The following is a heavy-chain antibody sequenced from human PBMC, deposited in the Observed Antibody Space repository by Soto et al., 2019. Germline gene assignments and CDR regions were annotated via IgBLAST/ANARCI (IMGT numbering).Heavy chain of an antibody. CDR1: GGSISSGGYY. V-gene: IGHV4-31*03. D-gene: IGHD3-10*01. Sequence: SETLSLTCTVSGGSISSGGYYWSWIRQHPGKGLEWIGYIYYSGSTYYNPSLKSRVTISVDTSKNQFSLKLSSVTAADTAVYYCARGEGTMVRGVIMSWFDPWGQGTLVTVSS. CDR2: IYYSGST. CDR3: ARGEGTMVRGVIMSWFDP. J-gene: IGHJ5*02.